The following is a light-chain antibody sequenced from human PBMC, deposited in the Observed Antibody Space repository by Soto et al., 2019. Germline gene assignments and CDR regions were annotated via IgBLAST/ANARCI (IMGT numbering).Light chain of an antibody. J-gene: IGLJ3*02. CDR3: VAWDDDLSARV. Sequence: QSVLTQQPSLSGTPGQTVTISCLGSRSNIGSSIVHWYQQFPGTAPKHLIFMNNQRPSGVHDRFSGSKSGTSASLVISGLRSEDEADYYCVAWDDDLSARVFGGGTKLTVL. V-gene: IGLV1-47*01. CDR2: MNN. CDR1: RSNIGSSI.